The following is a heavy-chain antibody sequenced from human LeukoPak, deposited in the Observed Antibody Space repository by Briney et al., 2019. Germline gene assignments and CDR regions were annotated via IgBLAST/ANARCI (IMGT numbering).Heavy chain of an antibody. CDR2: ISWNSGSI. J-gene: IGHJ6*02. Sequence: SLRLSWAPSGFTFSSYAMSWVRHAPGRGRGWVSGISWNSGSIGYAGSVKGRFTISRDNAKNSLYLQMNSLRAEDTALYYCAKDKVWFGEFLSGMDVWGQGTTVIVSS. V-gene: IGHV3-9*01. CDR1: GFTFSSYA. D-gene: IGHD3-10*01. CDR3: AKDKVWFGEFLSGMDV.